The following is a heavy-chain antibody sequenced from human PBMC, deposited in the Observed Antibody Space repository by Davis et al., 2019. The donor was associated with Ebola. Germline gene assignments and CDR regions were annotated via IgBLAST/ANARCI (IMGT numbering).Heavy chain of an antibody. CDR2: ISYDGSNK. D-gene: IGHD7-27*01. CDR1: GFTFSSYG. V-gene: IGHV3-30*03. CDR3: ARHKLTGDLVWFMDAFDI. J-gene: IGHJ3*02. Sequence: GESLKISCAASGFTFSSYGMHWVRQAPGKGLEWVAVISYDGSNKYYADSVKGRFTISRDNSKNTLYLQMNSLRAEDTAVYYCARHKLTGDLVWFMDAFDIWGQGTMVTVSS.